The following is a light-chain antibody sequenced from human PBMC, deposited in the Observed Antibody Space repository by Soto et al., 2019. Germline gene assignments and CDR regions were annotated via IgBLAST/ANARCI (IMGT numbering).Light chain of an antibody. J-gene: IGKJ1*01. CDR3: QQSYSTRWT. CDR1: QSISSY. CDR2: AAS. V-gene: IGKV1-39*01. Sequence: DIQMPQSPSSLSASVGDRVTITCRASQSISSYLNWYQQKPGKAPKLLIYAASSLQSGVPSRFSGSGSGTDFTLTISSLQPEDFATYYCQQSYSTRWTFGQGTKVDI.